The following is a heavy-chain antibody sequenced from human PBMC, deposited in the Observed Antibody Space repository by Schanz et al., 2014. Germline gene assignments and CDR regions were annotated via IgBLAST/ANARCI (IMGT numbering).Heavy chain of an antibody. V-gene: IGHV3-23*01. Sequence: EVQLLESGGGLVQPGGSLRLSCVASGFTFFGSFAMSWVRQAPGKGLEWVVGMSGSGSTADYADSVKGRFTISRDNSKSTLYLQVNSLRAEDTAVYYCAKHVRSLTGNDYWGQGTLVTVSS. CDR2: MSGSGSTA. CDR3: AKHVRSLTGNDY. J-gene: IGHJ4*02. CDR1: GFTFFGSFA. D-gene: IGHD3-9*01.